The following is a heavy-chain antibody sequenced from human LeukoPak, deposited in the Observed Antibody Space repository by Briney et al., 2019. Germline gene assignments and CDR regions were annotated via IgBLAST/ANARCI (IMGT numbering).Heavy chain of an antibody. V-gene: IGHV3-30*04. CDR2: ISYDGSNE. D-gene: IGHD6-19*01. Sequence: GRSLRLSCAASGFSFSSYAMHWVRQAPGKGLEWVAVISYDGSNEYYPDSVKGRFTISRDNSKNTLYLQMNSLRAEDTAVYYCARDRSGSYNWFDPWGQGTLVTVSS. CDR3: ARDRSGSYNWFDP. J-gene: IGHJ5*02. CDR1: GFSFSSYA.